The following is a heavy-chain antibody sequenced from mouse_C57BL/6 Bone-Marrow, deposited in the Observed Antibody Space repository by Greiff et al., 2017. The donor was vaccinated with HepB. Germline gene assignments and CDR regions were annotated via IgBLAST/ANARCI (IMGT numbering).Heavy chain of an antibody. CDR3: TRRRFYGSSSTRYFDV. Sequence: QVQLQQSGAELVRPGASVTLSCKASGYTFTDYEMHWVKQTPVHGLEWIGAIDPETGGTAYNQKFKGKAILTADKSSSTAYMELRSLTSEDSAVYYCTRRRFYGSSSTRYFDVWGTGTTVTVSS. CDR1: GYTFTDYE. J-gene: IGHJ1*03. D-gene: IGHD1-1*01. V-gene: IGHV1-15*01. CDR2: IDPETGGT.